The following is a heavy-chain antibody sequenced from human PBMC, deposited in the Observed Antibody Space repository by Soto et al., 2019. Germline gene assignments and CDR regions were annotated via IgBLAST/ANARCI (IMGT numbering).Heavy chain of an antibody. CDR2: ISPNGAST. J-gene: IGHJ6*02. D-gene: IGHD3-10*01. CDR3: ASTYYYCLWSYFHPSYRMYF. V-gene: IGHV1-46*01. Sequence: GASVKVSCKASGNTFSSYFMHWVRQAPGQGLEWMGIISPNGASTTYAQKFQGRITMTRDTSTSTVYMELSNLRSDDTAVYYCASTYYYCLWSYFHPSYRMYFWGQGTSVPGSS. CDR1: GNTFSSYF.